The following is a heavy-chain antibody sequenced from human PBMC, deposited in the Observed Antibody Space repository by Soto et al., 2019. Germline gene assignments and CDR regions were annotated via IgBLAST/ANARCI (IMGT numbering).Heavy chain of an antibody. CDR1: GFTFSSYA. J-gene: IGHJ6*02. CDR2: ISYDGSNK. D-gene: IGHD4-17*01. V-gene: IGHV3-30*04. Sequence: GGSLRLSCAASGFTFSSYAMHWVRQAPGKGLEWVAVISYDGSNKYYADSVKGRFTISRDNSKNTLYLQMNSLRAEDTAVYYCARDPWDYGDYYYYGMDVWGQGTTVTVSS. CDR3: ARDPWDYGDYYYYGMDV.